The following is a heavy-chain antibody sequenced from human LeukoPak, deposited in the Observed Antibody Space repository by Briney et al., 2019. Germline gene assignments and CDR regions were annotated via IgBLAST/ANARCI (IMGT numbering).Heavy chain of an antibody. J-gene: IGHJ5*02. CDR3: AREVPTYCSSTSCPVLDWFDP. Sequence: PSETLSLTCTVSGGSISSGGYYWSWIRQHPGKGLEWIGYIYYSGSTYYNPSLKSRVTISVDTSKNQFSLKLSSVTAADTAMYYCAREVPTYCSSTSCPVLDWFDPWGQGTLVTVSS. V-gene: IGHV4-31*03. CDR1: GGSISSGGYY. CDR2: IYYSGST. D-gene: IGHD2-2*01.